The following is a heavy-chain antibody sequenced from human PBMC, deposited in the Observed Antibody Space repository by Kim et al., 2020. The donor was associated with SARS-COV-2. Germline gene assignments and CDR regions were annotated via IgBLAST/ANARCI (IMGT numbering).Heavy chain of an antibody. CDR2: INHSGST. J-gene: IGHJ1*01. CDR3: ARGTRDFQP. CDR1: GGSFSGYY. V-gene: IGHV4-34*01. Sequence: SETLSLTCAVYGGSFSGYYCSWIRQPPGKGLEWVGEINHSGSTNYNPPLKSRVTISVDTSTNQFSLKLSSVTAAVTVVYYCARGTRDFQPWGQGTLVTVSS.